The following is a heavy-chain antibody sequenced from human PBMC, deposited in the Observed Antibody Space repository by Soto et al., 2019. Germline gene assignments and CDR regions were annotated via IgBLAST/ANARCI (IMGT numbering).Heavy chain of an antibody. CDR3: ARGAGAFDI. Sequence: EVQLVESGGGLIQPGGSLRLSCAASGFTVSSNYMSWVRQVPGKGLEWVSVIHSGGSTYYADSVKGRFTISRDSSRNTVDLQMNSLRAEDTADYYCARGAGAFDIWGQGTMVTVSS. D-gene: IGHD3-16*01. CDR1: GFTVSSNY. J-gene: IGHJ3*02. V-gene: IGHV3-53*01. CDR2: IHSGGST.